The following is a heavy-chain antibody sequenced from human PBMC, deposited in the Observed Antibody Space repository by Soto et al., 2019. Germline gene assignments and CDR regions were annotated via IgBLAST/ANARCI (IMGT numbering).Heavy chain of an antibody. CDR3: VTYIAATLHSLQY. D-gene: IGHD6-25*01. CDR2: ITGSGDTT. V-gene: IGHV3-23*01. J-gene: IGHJ4*02. CDR1: GFTFTSYA. Sequence: EVQLLESGGGLVQPGGSLRLSCAASGFTFTSYAMSWVRQAPGKGLEWVSTITGSGDTTYYADSVKGRFTISRDNSKNTLFPQMNGLRADDTAVYYCVTYIAATLHSLQYWGQGTLVTVSS.